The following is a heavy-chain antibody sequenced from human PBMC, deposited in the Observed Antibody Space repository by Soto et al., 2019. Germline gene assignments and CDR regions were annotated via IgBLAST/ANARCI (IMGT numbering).Heavy chain of an antibody. CDR3: AKSGYSYGLYGFFDY. CDR2: ISYDGSNK. D-gene: IGHD5-18*01. CDR1: GFTFSSYG. J-gene: IGHJ4*02. Sequence: LRLSCAASGFTFSSYGMHWVRQAPGKGLEWVAVISYDGSNKYYADSVKGRFTISRDNSKNTLYLQMNSLRAEDTAVYYCAKSGYSYGLYGFFDYWGQGTLVTVSS. V-gene: IGHV3-30*18.